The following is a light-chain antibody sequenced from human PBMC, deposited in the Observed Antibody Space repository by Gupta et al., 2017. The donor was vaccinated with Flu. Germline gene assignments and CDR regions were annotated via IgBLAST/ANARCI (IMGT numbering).Light chain of an antibody. Sequence: GDTVTISCRAGQSISSYLNWFQQIPGNAPTLLIYGVSKLESGVPSRVSGGRSGTDFTLPISSLQPEDFSTYVCQQSYSFPLTFGQGTKLEIK. CDR3: QQSYSFPLT. CDR2: GVS. CDR1: QSISSY. J-gene: IGKJ2*01. V-gene: IGKV1-39*01.